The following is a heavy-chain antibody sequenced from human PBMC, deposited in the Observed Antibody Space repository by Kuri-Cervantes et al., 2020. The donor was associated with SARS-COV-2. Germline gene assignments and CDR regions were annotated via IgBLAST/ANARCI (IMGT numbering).Heavy chain of an antibody. CDR1: GYTFTGYY. CDR3: ARDLTMVRGVIQPLDY. CDR2: INPNSGGT. J-gene: IGHJ4*02. D-gene: IGHD3-10*01. V-gene: IGHV1-2*06. Sequence: ASVKVSCKASGYTFTGYYMHWVRQAPGQGLEWMGRINPNSGGTNYAQKLQGRVTMTTDTSTSTAYMELRSLRSDDTAVYYCARDLTMVRGVIQPLDYWGQGTLVTVSS.